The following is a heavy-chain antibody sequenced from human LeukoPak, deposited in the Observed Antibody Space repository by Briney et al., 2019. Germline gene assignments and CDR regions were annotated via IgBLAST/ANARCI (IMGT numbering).Heavy chain of an antibody. V-gene: IGHV4-59*01. D-gene: IGHD6-13*01. CDR2: IYYSGST. CDR3: AREGVAAAGTYYFDY. CDR1: GGSISSYY. Sequence: SETLSLPCTVSGGSISSYYWSWIRQPPGKGLEWIGYIYYSGSTNYNPSLKSRVTISVDTSKNQFSLKLSSVTAADTAVYYCAREGVAAAGTYYFDYWGQGTLVTVSS. J-gene: IGHJ4*02.